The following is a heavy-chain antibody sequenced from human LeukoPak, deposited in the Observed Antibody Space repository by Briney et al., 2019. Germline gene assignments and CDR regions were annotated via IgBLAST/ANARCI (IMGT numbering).Heavy chain of an antibody. Sequence: ASVKVSCKASGYTFTSYDINWVRQATGQGLEWMGWMNPNSGNTGYAQKFQGRVTITRNTSISTAYMELSSLRSEDTAVYYCARAYSSSSFFDYWGQGTLVTVSS. CDR3: ARAYSSSSFFDY. J-gene: IGHJ4*02. D-gene: IGHD6-6*01. V-gene: IGHV1-8*03. CDR1: GYTFTSYD. CDR2: MNPNSGNT.